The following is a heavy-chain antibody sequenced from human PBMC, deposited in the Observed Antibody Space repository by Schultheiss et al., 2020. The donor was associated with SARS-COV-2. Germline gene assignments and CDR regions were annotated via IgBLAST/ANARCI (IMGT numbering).Heavy chain of an antibody. CDR1: GASITTHY. Sequence: SETLSLTCTVSGASITTHYWTWIRQSPGKGLEWIGSIYYSGSTNYNPSLKSRVTISVDTSKNQFSLKLSSVTAADTAVYYCARQTDGSGSYEGWGQGTLVTVSS. J-gene: IGHJ4*02. CDR3: ARQTDGSGSYEG. D-gene: IGHD3-10*01. V-gene: IGHV4-59*11. CDR2: IYYSGST.